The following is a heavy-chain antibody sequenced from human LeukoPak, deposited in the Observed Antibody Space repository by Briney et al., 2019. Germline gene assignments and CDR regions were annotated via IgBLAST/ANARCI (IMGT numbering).Heavy chain of an antibody. CDR3: AKSLPYDISTGYSYGMDY. D-gene: IGHD3-9*01. CDR2: ISYDGSNK. Sequence: GGSLRLSCAASGFTFSSYAMHWVRQAPGKGLEWVAVISYDGSNKYYADSVKGRFTISRDNSKNTLYLQMNSLRAEDTAVYYCAKSLPYDISTGYSYGMDYWGQGTLVTVSS. V-gene: IGHV3-30*18. CDR1: GFTFSSYA. J-gene: IGHJ4*02.